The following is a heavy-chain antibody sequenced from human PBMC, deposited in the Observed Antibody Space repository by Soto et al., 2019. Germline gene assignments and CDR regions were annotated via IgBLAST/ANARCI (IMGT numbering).Heavy chain of an antibody. J-gene: IGHJ5*02. CDR1: GGSISSGGYY. Sequence: SETLSLTCTVSGGSISSGGYYWSWIRQHPGKGLEWIGYIYYSGSTYYNPSLKSRVTISVDTSKNQFSLKLSSVTAADTAVYYCAREGRRDGYPPSTAWFDHWGQGTLVTVSS. CDR2: IYYSGST. CDR3: AREGRRDGYPPSTAWFDH. D-gene: IGHD5-12*01. V-gene: IGHV4-31*03.